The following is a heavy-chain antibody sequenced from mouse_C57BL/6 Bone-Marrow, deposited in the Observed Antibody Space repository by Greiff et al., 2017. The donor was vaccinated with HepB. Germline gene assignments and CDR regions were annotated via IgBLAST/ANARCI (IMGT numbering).Heavy chain of an antibody. J-gene: IGHJ1*03. V-gene: IGHV1-50*01. CDR2: IDPSDSYT. CDR3: ARFTTVSYWYFDV. CDR1: GYTFTSYW. D-gene: IGHD1-1*01. Sequence: QVQLQQPGAELVKPGASVKLSCKASGYTFTSYWMQWVKQRPGQGLEWIGEIDPSDSYTNYNQKFKGKATLTVDTSSSTAYMQLSSLTSEDSAVYYCARFTTVSYWYFDVWGTGTTVTVSS.